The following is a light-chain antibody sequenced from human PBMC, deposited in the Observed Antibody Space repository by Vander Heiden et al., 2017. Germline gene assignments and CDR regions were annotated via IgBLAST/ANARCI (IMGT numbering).Light chain of an antibody. CDR2: KVS. J-gene: IGKJ2*01. V-gene: IGKV2-30*01. Sequence: VVMTQSPLSLPVTLGQPASISCRSSQRLVDSHGDTYLNWFQQRPGQSPRRLIYKVSNRDSGVPNRFSGSGSGTDFTMKISRVEAEDVGVYYCMQGTHWPYTFGQGTKLEIK. CDR3: MQGTHWPYT. CDR1: QRLVDSHGDTY.